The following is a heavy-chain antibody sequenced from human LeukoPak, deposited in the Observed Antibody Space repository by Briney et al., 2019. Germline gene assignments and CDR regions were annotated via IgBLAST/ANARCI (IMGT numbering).Heavy chain of an antibody. D-gene: IGHD1-26*01. CDR3: ARGPGTNFGY. CDR2: INHSGST. V-gene: IGHV4-34*01. Sequence: SETLSLTCAVYGGSFSGYYWSWIRQPPGKGLEWIGEINHSGSTNYNPSLKSRVTISVDTSKNQFSLKLSSVTAADTAVYYCARGPGTNFGYWGQGTLVTVSS. J-gene: IGHJ4*02. CDR1: GGSFSGYY.